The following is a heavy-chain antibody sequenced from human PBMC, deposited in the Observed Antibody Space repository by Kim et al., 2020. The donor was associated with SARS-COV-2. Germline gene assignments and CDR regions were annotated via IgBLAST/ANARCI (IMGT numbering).Heavy chain of an antibody. CDR1: GGSISSGGYY. CDR2: IYYSGST. V-gene: IGHV4-31*03. J-gene: IGHJ4*02. CDR3: ARAYSSSWYNPPFFDY. D-gene: IGHD6-13*01. Sequence: SETLSLTCTVSGGSISSGGYYWSWIRQHPGKGLEWIGYIYYSGSTYYNPSLKSRVTISVDTSKNQFSLKLSSVTAADTAVYYCARAYSSSWYNPPFFDYWGQGTLVTVSS.